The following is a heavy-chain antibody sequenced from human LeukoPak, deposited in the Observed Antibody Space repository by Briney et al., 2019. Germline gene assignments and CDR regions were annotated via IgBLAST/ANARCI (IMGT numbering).Heavy chain of an antibody. CDR3: ARDRGYGDYVDLFDY. CDR1: VYTFTSYG. CDR2: ISAYNGNT. Sequence: ASVKVSCKASVYTFTSYGISLVRQARGQGLEWMGCISAYNGNTNYAQTLQGRVTMTTDTSTSTAYMELRSLRSDDTAVYYCARDRGYGDYVDLFDYWGQGTLVTVSS. V-gene: IGHV1-18*01. J-gene: IGHJ4*02. D-gene: IGHD4-17*01.